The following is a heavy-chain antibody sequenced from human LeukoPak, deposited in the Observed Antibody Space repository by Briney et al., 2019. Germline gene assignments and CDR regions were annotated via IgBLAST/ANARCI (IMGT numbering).Heavy chain of an antibody. D-gene: IGHD2-2*01. CDR3: AREAFYCSSTSCYPHMDV. V-gene: IGHV1-2*02. CDR2: INPNSGST. J-gene: IGHJ6*03. CDR1: GYTFTGYY. Sequence: GASVKVSCKASGYTFTGYYMHWVRQAPGQGLEWMGWINPNSGSTNYAQKFQGRVTMTRDTSISTAYMELSRLRSDDTAVYYCAREAFYCSSTSCYPHMDVWGKGTTVTVSS.